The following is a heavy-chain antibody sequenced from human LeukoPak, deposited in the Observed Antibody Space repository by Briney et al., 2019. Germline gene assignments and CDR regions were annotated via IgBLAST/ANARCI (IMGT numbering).Heavy chain of an antibody. CDR2: IYYSGST. D-gene: IGHD5-18*01. CDR3: AKLTIQLSEGGYFDY. Sequence: ASETLSLTCTVSGGSISSYYWSWIRQPPGKGLEWIGYIYYSGSTNYNPSPKSRVTISVDTSKNQFSLKLSSVTAADTAVYYCAKLTIQLSEGGYFDYWGQGTLVTVSS. V-gene: IGHV4-59*08. CDR1: GGSISSYY. J-gene: IGHJ4*02.